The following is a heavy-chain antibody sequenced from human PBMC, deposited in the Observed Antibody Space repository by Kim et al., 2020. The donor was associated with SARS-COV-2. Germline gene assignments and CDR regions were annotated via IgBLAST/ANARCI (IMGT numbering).Heavy chain of an antibody. CDR2: INWNGGST. CDR1: GFTFDDYG. D-gene: IGHD1-26*01. Sequence: GGSLRLSCAASGFTFDDYGMSWVRQAPGKGLEWVSAINWNGGSTGYADSVKGRFTISRDNAKNSLYLQMNSLRAEDTALYYCARMSGSYCYYSVDIWGQGTMVTVSS. V-gene: IGHV3-20*04. J-gene: IGHJ3*02. CDR3: ARMSGSYCYYSVDI.